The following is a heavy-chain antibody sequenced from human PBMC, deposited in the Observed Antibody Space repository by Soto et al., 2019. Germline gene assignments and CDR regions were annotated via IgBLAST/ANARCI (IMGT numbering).Heavy chain of an antibody. CDR3: ASDPAWGYLEY. CDR1: ALSFSSSW. V-gene: IGHV3-7*01. Sequence: SLRRSCEVSALSFSSSWLSWVPQAPGKGLKRVAYIDPVGSQCLYVASVMGRFTVSRHTAEQSLFLQMNSLRVYDRAFYYCASDPAWGYLEYWDLGTLVRVSS. J-gene: IGHJ4*02. D-gene: IGHD7-27*01. CDR2: IDPVGSQC.